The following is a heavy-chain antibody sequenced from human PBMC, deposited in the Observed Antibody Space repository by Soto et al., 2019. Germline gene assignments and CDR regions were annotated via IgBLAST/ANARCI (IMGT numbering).Heavy chain of an antibody. CDR3: ARAGCDGGSCYTLVGLRYGMDV. CDR2: ISYDGSNK. CDR1: GFTFSSYA. V-gene: IGHV3-30-3*01. Sequence: QVQLVESGGGVVQPGRSLRLSCAASGFTFSSYAMHWVRQAPGKGLEWVAVISYDGSNKYYADSVKGRVTISRDNSKNAINLQMNSLRAEDTAVYYCARAGCDGGSCYTLVGLRYGMDVWGQGTTVTVSS. J-gene: IGHJ6*02. D-gene: IGHD2-15*01.